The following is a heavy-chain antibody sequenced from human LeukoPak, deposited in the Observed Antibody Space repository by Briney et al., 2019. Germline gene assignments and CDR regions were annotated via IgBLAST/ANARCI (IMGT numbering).Heavy chain of an antibody. V-gene: IGHV4-34*01. Sequence: KPSETLSLTCAVYGGSFSGYYWSWIRQPPGKGLEWIGEINHSGSTNYNPSLESRVTISVDTSKNQFSLKLSSVTAADTAVYYCARTLVDYYGSGSYLTYYYYYYMDVWGKGTTVTVSS. D-gene: IGHD3-10*01. CDR3: ARTLVDYYGSGSYLTYYYYYYMDV. J-gene: IGHJ6*03. CDR2: INHSGST. CDR1: GGSFSGYY.